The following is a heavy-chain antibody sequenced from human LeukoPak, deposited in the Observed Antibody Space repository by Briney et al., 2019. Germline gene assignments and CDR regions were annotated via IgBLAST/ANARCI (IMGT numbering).Heavy chain of an antibody. D-gene: IGHD3-9*01. CDR3: ARSLTGYDPLSAF. V-gene: IGHV3-48*03. J-gene: IGHJ4*01. CDR1: GFTFSSYA. CDR2: MTASSATF. Sequence: GGSLRLSCEVSGFTFSSYAMNWVRQVPGRGLEWIAYMTASSATFYYADSVRGRFTISRDNAKNSLFLQMDSLTVEGTAVYYCARSLTGYDPLSAFWGHGTLVTVSS.